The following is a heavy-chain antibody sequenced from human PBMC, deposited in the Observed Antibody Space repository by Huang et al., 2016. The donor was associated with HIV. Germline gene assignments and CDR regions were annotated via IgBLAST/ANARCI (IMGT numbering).Heavy chain of an antibody. CDR2: IIPVFGRT. CDR3: ARDLSYSSGWYSDAFDV. V-gene: IGHV1-69*13. CDR1: GGTFGSYA. D-gene: IGHD6-19*01. J-gene: IGHJ3*01. Sequence: VKKAGSSVKVSCKASGGTFGSYAMSCVRQVPGQGPEWMGGIIPVFGRTTYAQRFQGRVTITADESTSTVYMEVSSLRSQDTAVYYCARDLSYSSGWYSDAFDVWGQGTMVVVSS.